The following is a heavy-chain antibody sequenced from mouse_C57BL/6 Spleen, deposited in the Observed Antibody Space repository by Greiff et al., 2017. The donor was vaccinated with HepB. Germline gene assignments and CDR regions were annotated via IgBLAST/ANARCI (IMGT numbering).Heavy chain of an antibody. CDR2: INPSSGYT. CDR3: ARYSSDAMDY. J-gene: IGHJ4*01. Sequence: VKLQESGAELARPGASVKMSCKASGYTFTSYTMHWVKQRPGQGLEWIGYINPSSGYTKYNQKFKDKATLTADKSSSTAYMQLSSLTSEDSAVYYCARYSSDAMDYWGQGTSVTVSS. D-gene: IGHD1-1*01. V-gene: IGHV1-4*01. CDR1: GYTFTSYT.